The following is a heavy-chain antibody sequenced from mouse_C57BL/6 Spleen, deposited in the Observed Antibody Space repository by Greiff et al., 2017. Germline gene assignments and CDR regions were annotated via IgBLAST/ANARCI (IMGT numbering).Heavy chain of an antibody. J-gene: IGHJ2*01. CDR2: ISDGGSYT. CDR3: ARGGRDYDYDGDY. CDR1: GFTFSSYA. D-gene: IGHD2-4*01. V-gene: IGHV5-4*01. Sequence: EVHLVESGGGLVKPGGSLKLSCAASGFTFSSYAMSWVRQTPEKRLEWVATISDGGSYTYYPDNVKGRFTISRDNAKNNLYLQMSHLKSEDTAMYYCARGGRDYDYDGDYWGQGTTLTVSS.